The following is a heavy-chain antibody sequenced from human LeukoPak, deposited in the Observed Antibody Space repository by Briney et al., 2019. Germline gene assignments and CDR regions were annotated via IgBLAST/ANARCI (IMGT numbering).Heavy chain of an antibody. Sequence: ASVKVSCKASGYTFTGYYMHWVRQAPGQGLEWMGWINPNSGGTNYAQKFQGRVTMTRDTSISTAYMELSRLRSDDTAVYYCARDGVLLWFGELPTPTRYYYGMDVWGQGTTVTVSS. CDR3: ARDGVLLWFGELPTPTRYYYGMDV. J-gene: IGHJ6*02. D-gene: IGHD3-10*01. CDR2: INPNSGGT. V-gene: IGHV1-2*02. CDR1: GYTFTGYY.